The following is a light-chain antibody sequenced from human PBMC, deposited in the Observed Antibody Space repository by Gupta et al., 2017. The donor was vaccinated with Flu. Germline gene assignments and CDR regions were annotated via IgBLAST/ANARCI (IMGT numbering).Light chain of an antibody. J-gene: IGKJ2*01. CDR2: DAS. Sequence: PGERATLSCRASQNVDVYVAWFQQKPGQAPRLLIYDASNRATGIPARFSGSGSGTDFTLTISSLEPEDFAVYCCQQRRNWPTFGQGTKLETK. V-gene: IGKV3-11*01. CDR1: QNVDVY. CDR3: QQRRNWPT.